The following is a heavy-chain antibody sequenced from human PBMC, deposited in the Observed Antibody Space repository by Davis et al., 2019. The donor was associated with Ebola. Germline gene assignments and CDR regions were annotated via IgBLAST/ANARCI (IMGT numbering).Heavy chain of an antibody. Sequence: GESLKISCAASGFTFSSYWMSWVRQAPGKGLEWVANIKQDGSEKYYVDSVKGRFTISRDNDKNSLSLQMNGLRPEDTAVYYCARDSDDYSFDYWGQGTLVTVSS. CDR3: ARDSDDYSFDY. CDR1: GFTFSSYW. V-gene: IGHV3-7*01. D-gene: IGHD4-11*01. CDR2: IKQDGSEK. J-gene: IGHJ4*02.